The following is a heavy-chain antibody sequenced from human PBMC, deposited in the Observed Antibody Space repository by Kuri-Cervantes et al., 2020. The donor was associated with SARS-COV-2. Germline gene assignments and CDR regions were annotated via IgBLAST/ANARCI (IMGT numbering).Heavy chain of an antibody. Sequence: GESLKISCAASGFTFSSYAMHWVRQAPGKGLEWVAVISYDGSNKYYADSVKGRFTISRDNSKNTLYLQMNSLRAEDTAVYYCARDLGSTYYEFFYYYYGMDVWGQGTTVTVSS. V-gene: IGHV3-30*01. J-gene: IGHJ6*02. CDR1: GFTFSSYA. CDR3: ARDLGSTYYEFFYYYYGMDV. D-gene: IGHD3-3*01. CDR2: ISYDGSNK.